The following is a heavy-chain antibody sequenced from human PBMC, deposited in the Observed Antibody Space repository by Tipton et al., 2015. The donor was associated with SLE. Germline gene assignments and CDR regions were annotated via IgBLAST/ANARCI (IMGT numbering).Heavy chain of an antibody. V-gene: IGHV3-74*01. D-gene: IGHD6-6*01. CDR2: INSDWSTT. CDR3: SRTIRVSKQNTWYYYMDV. Sequence: SGVTFSSYWMHWVRQAPGKGLVWVSRINSDWSTTNYADSVKGRLTISRDNAKNTLYLQMIGLRAEDTAVYYCSRTIRVSKQNTWYYYMDVWGKGTTVTVSS. J-gene: IGHJ6*03. CDR1: GVTFSSYW.